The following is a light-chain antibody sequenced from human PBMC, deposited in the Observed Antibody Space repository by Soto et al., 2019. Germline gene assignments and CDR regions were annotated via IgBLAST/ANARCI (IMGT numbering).Light chain of an antibody. CDR1: SSDVGGYNY. CDR2: DVT. Sequence: QSVLTQPASVSGSPGQSITISCTGTSSDVGGYNYVSWYQHHPGKAPKLIIYDVTNRPSGVSNPFSGSKSGNTASLTIPGLQPEDEADYYCSSYTTSNTRQIVFGTGTKVTV. CDR3: SSYTTSNTRQIV. V-gene: IGLV2-14*03. J-gene: IGLJ1*01.